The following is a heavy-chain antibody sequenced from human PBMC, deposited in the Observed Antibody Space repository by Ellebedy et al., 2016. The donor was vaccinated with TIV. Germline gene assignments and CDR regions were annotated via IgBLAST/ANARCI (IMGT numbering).Heavy chain of an antibody. D-gene: IGHD1-14*01. V-gene: IGHV3-48*01. Sequence: GESLKISCAASGFTFSSYNMNWVRQAPGKGLEWVSYICSSSATIYYADSVKGRFTISRHNAKNSLYLQMNSLRAEDTAVYYCAGHNPDYWGQGTLVTVSS. CDR3: AGHNPDY. CDR2: ICSSSATI. J-gene: IGHJ4*02. CDR1: GFTFSSYN.